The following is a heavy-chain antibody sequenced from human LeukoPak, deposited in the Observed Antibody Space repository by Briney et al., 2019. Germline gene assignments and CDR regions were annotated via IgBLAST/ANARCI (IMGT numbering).Heavy chain of an antibody. Sequence: GGSLRLSFAASGFTVSSNYMSWVRQAPGKGLEWVSVIYSGGSTYYADSVKGRFTISRDNSKNTLYLQMNSLRAEDTAVYYCARVFPGSRGYWGQGTLVTVSS. V-gene: IGHV3-66*02. CDR3: ARVFPGSRGY. J-gene: IGHJ4*02. CDR2: IYSGGST. D-gene: IGHD2/OR15-2a*01. CDR1: GFTVSSNY.